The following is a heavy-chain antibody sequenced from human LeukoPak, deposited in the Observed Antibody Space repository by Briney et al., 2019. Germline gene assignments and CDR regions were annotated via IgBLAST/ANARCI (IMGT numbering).Heavy chain of an antibody. CDR2: IYYSGST. V-gene: IGHV4-59*01. Sequence: SETLSLTCTVSGGSISSYYWSWIRQPPGKGLEWIGYIYYSGSTNYNPSLKSRVTISVDTSKNQFSLKLSSVTAADTAVYYCARGSSGWYHTPFDYWGQGTLVTVSS. D-gene: IGHD6-19*01. J-gene: IGHJ4*02. CDR1: GGSISSYY. CDR3: ARGSSGWYHTPFDY.